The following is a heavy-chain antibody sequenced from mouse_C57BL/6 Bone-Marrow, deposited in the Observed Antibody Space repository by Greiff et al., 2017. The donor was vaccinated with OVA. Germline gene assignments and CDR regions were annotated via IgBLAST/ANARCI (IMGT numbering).Heavy chain of an antibody. D-gene: IGHD1-1*01. CDR1: GYTFTDYN. CDR2: INPNNGGT. J-gene: IGHJ1*03. CDR3: ARRDTTVVAPAFDV. Sequence: VHVKQSGPELVKPGASVKIPCKASGYTFTDYNMDWVKQSHGKSLEWIGDINPNNGGTIYNQKFKGKATLTVDKSSSTAYMELRSLTSEDTAVYYCARRDTTVVAPAFDVWGTGTTVTVSS. V-gene: IGHV1-18*01.